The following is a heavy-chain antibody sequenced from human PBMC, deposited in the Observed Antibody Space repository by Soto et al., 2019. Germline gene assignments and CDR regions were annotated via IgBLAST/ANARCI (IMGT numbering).Heavy chain of an antibody. CDR1: GGSISSYY. CDR2: IYYSGST. CDR3: ARQLGHDYFDY. D-gene: IGHD1-1*01. Sequence: SETLPLTCTVSGGSISSYYWIWIRQPPGKGLEWIGYIYYSGSTNYNPSLKSRVTISVDTSKNQFSLKLSSVTAADTAVYYCARQLGHDYFDYWGQGTLVTVSS. V-gene: IGHV4-59*01. J-gene: IGHJ4*02.